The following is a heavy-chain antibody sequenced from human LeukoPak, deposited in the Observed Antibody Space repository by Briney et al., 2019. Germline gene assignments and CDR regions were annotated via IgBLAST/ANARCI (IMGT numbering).Heavy chain of an antibody. J-gene: IGHJ1*01. D-gene: IGHD1-1*01. CDR1: GGSFRGYY. Sequence: SETLSLTCAVYGGSFRGYYWSWIRQPPGKGLEWIGEINQSGGTNYTPSLKSRVTISVDTSKKQFSLKLSSVTAADTAVYYCAREEGFNSESSNWGQGTLVTVSS. CDR2: INQSGGT. V-gene: IGHV4-34*01. CDR3: AREEGFNSESSN.